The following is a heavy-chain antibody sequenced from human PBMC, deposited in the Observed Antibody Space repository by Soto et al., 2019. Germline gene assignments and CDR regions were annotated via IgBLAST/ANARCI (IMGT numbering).Heavy chain of an antibody. D-gene: IGHD1-7*01. Sequence: PGGSLRLSCAASGFTFSSYGMHWVRQAPGKGLEWVAVISYDGSNKYYADSVKGRFTISRDNSKNTLYLQMNSLRAEDTAVYYCAKGSQGTWYGMDVWGQGTTVTVSS. CDR1: GFTFSSYG. J-gene: IGHJ6*02. CDR3: AKGSQGTWYGMDV. V-gene: IGHV3-30*18. CDR2: ISYDGSNK.